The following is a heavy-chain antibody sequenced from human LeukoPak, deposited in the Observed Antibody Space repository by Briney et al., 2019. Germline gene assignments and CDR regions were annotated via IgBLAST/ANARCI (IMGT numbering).Heavy chain of an antibody. D-gene: IGHD3-10*01. J-gene: IGHJ6*04. CDR3: TTYLWFGGSLSTDV. Sequence: TGGSLRLSCAASGFTLRNAYMNWVRQAPGKGLEWVGRIRSKSDGGTTDYAARVKGRFTISRDDSKNMVHLQMNSLKAEDTAMYYCTTYLWFGGSLSTDVWGKGTTVTVSS. CDR1: GFTLRNAY. V-gene: IGHV3-15*01. CDR2: IRSKSDGGTT.